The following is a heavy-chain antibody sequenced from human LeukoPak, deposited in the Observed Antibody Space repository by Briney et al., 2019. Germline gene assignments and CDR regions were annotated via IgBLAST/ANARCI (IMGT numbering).Heavy chain of an antibody. J-gene: IGHJ4*02. CDR3: ARGRSYGDFFDY. D-gene: IGHD3-10*01. Sequence: SQTLSLTCTVSGSSISSYYWSWIRQPPGKGLEWIGYIYYSGSTNYSPSLKSRVTISVDTSKNQFSLKLSSVTVADTAVYYCARGRSYGDFFDYWGQGTLVTVSS. V-gene: IGHV4-59*01. CDR2: IYYSGST. CDR1: GSSISSYY.